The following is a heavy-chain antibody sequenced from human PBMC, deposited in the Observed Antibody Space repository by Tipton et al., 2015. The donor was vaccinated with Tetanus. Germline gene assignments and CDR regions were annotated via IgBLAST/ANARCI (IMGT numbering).Heavy chain of an antibody. D-gene: IGHD2-21*01. CDR3: ARGFCGGVGCYRGGNWFDP. J-gene: IGHJ5*02. CDR2: IYTVGNAGSP. V-gene: IGHV4-59*01. Sequence: TLSLTCSVSGDSIKNYYWNWIRQTPGKGMEWIGYIYTVGNAGSPTYNPSLQSRVTVSVDTSKNQFSLKVASLTAADPAVYYCARGFCGGVGCYRGGNWFDPWGPGTLVTVSS. CDR1: GDSIKNYY.